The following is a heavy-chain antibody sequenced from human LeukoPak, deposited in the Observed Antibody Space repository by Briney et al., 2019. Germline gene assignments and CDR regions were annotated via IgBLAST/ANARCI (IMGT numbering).Heavy chain of an antibody. V-gene: IGHV4-39*01. CDR1: GGSISSSSYY. CDR2: IYYSGST. Sequence: SETLSLTCTVSGGSISSSSYYWGWIRQPPGKGLEWIGSIYYSGSTYYNPSLKSRVTISVDTSKNQFSLKLSSVTAADTAVYYCARGHRNYVWGSYRPFDYWGQGTLVTVSS. CDR3: ARGHRNYVWGSYRPFDY. J-gene: IGHJ4*02. D-gene: IGHD3-16*02.